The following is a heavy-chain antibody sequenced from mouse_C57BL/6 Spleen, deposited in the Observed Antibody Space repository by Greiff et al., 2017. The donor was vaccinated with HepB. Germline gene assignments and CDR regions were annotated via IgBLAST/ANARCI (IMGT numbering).Heavy chain of an antibody. D-gene: IGHD2-1*01. CDR1: GYAFTNYL. V-gene: IGHV1-54*01. CDR3: ARTEGYGNYVY. J-gene: IGHJ2*01. CDR2: INPGSGGT. Sequence: QVQLQQSGAELVRPGTSVKVSCKASGYAFTNYLIEWVKQRPGQGLEWIGVINPGSGGTNYNEKFKGKATLTADKSSSTAYMQLSSLTSEDSAVYFCARTEGYGNYVYWGQGTTLTVSS.